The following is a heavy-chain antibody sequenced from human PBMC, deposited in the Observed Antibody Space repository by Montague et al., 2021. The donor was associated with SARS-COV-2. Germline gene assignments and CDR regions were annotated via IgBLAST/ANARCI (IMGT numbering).Heavy chain of an antibody. CDR3: VGADRRDPDTPHVYYYTGMDL. V-gene: IGHV4-59*01. CDR1: GDSISTSY. J-gene: IGHJ6*02. CDR2: GNYSGRS. D-gene: IGHD3-16*01. Sequence: SETLSLTCTVSGDSISTSYYAWIRQPPGKGLEWVGFGNYSGRSSNNSYPTSQVPISVDTYKNQDYLNLRSVTAAATAVYFCVGADRRDPDTPHVYYYTGMDLWGQGTTVTVSS.